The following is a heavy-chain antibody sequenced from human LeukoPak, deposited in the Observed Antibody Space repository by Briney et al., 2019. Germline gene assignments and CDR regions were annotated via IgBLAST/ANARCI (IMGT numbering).Heavy chain of an antibody. J-gene: IGHJ4*02. D-gene: IGHD2-15*01. Sequence: PSETLSLTCAVYGESLNSYYWSWVRHPQGEGLEWIGEIYESGTTEYNPSLKSRVTISMVPSKQQFSLSLSSVTAADTAVYYCARGAWATRLGSWGLGTPVIVSS. CDR3: ARGAWATRLGS. CDR1: GESLNSYY. CDR2: IYESGTT. V-gene: IGHV4-34*01.